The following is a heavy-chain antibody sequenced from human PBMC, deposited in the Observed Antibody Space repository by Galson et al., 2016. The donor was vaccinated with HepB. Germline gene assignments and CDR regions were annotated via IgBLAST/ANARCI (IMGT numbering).Heavy chain of an antibody. CDR1: GFTFRTYN. J-gene: IGHJ3*02. V-gene: IGHV3-21*01. Sequence: SLRLSCAASGFTFRTYNMNWVRQAPGKGLEWVSSISSGSSYIYNADSVKGRFTISRDNAKNSLYLQMNSLRAEDTAGYYCARVRERQLLDAFDIWGQGTMVTVSS. CDR3: ARVRERQLLDAFDI. D-gene: IGHD6-13*01. CDR2: ISSGSSYI.